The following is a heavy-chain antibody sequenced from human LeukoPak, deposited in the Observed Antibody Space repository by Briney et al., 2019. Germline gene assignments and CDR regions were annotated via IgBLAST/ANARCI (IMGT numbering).Heavy chain of an antibody. CDR1: GGSMSSGSYY. Sequence: SETLSLTCTVSGGSMSSGSYYWSWIRQPAGKGLEWIGRIYTSGGTNYNPSLKSRVTVSVDTSKNQFSLKLSSVTAADTAVYYCARDRAYDYVWGSYRYIWFDPWGQGTLVTVSS. CDR3: ARDRAYDYVWGSYRYIWFDP. J-gene: IGHJ5*02. D-gene: IGHD3-16*02. CDR2: IYTSGGT. V-gene: IGHV4-61*02.